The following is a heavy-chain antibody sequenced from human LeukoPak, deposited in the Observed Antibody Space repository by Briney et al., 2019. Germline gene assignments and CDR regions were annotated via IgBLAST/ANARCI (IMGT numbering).Heavy chain of an antibody. Sequence: ASVKVSCKVSGYTLTELSMHWVRRAPGKGLEWMGGFDPEDGETIYAQKFLGRVTMTEDTSTDTAYMELSSLRSEDTAVYYCATLPSYSSGSTDWFDPWGQGTLVTVSS. CDR1: GYTLTELS. CDR3: ATLPSYSSGSTDWFDP. CDR2: FDPEDGET. J-gene: IGHJ5*02. D-gene: IGHD6-19*01. V-gene: IGHV1-24*01.